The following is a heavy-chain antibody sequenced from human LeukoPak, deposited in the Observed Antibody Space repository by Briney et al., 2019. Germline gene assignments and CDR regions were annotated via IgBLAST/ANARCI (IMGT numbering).Heavy chain of an antibody. CDR3: ARGFSGSYYNGDY. CDR2: ISSSGSTI. D-gene: IGHD3-10*01. CDR1: GFTFSSYE. V-gene: IGHV3-48*03. Sequence: GGSLRLSCAASGFTFSSYEMNGVRQAPGKGLECVSYISSSGSTIYYADSVKGRFTISRDNAKNSLYLQMNSLRAEDTAVYYCARGFSGSYYNGDYWGQGTLVTVSS. J-gene: IGHJ4*02.